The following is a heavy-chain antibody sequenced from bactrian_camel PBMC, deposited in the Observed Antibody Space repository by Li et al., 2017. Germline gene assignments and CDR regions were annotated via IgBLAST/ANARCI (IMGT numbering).Heavy chain of an antibody. D-gene: IGHD6*01. CDR1: ESHNVDYC. Sequence: QVQLVESGGGSAQAGGSLKLTCVLTESHNVDYCMGWYRQTTGKEREGVAAIDSSDRTSYADPVKGRFTISKDNAKNTLLLQMNSLKTEDTAVYYCATYGRYGGGQYLDGDTLNYWGQGTQVTVS. V-gene: IGHV3S55*01. CDR3: ATYGRYGGGQYLDGDTLNY. CDR2: IDSSDRT. J-gene: IGHJ4*01.